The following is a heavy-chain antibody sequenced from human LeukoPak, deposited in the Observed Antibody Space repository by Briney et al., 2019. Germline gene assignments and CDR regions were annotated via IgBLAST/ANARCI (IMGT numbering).Heavy chain of an antibody. V-gene: IGHV4-39*07. CDR2: IYYSGST. CDR1: GGSISSSSYY. D-gene: IGHD6-19*01. Sequence: SETLSLTCTVSGGSISSSSYYWGWIRQPPGTGLEWIGSIYYSGSTYYNPSLKSRVTISVDTSKNQFSLKLSSVTAADTAVYYCARYDVGWYYFDYWGQGTLVTVSS. CDR3: ARYDVGWYYFDY. J-gene: IGHJ4*02.